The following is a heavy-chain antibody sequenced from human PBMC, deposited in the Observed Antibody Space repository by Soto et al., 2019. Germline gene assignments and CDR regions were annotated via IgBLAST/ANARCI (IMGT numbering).Heavy chain of an antibody. CDR1: GFTFSNYA. D-gene: IGHD3-16*02. Sequence: PGGSLRLSCAASGFTFSNYAVTWVRQAPGKGLEWVSTISGSGGSTYYADSVKGRFTISRDNSKNTLYLQMNSLRAEDTAVYYCAKDGYDYVWGSYRYPTNWFDPWGQGTLVTVSS. CDR3: AKDGYDYVWGSYRYPTNWFDP. J-gene: IGHJ5*02. CDR2: ISGSGGST. V-gene: IGHV3-23*01.